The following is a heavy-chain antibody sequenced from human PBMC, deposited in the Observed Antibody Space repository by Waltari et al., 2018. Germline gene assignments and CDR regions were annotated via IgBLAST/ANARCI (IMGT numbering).Heavy chain of an antibody. Sequence: QVQLQESGPGLVKPSETLSLTCAVSGYSISSGYYWGWIRQPPGKGLEWIGSIYHSGSNDYNPSRKSRVTISVDTSKNQFSLKLSSVTAADTAVYYCARPRGLAARYPYYYGMDVWGQGTTVTVSS. CDR2: IYHSGSN. D-gene: IGHD6-6*01. V-gene: IGHV4-38-2*01. J-gene: IGHJ6*02. CDR1: GYSISSGYY. CDR3: ARPRGLAARYPYYYGMDV.